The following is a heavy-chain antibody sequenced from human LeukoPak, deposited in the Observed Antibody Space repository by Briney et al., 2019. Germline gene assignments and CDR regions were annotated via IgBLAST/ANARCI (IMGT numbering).Heavy chain of an antibody. D-gene: IGHD3-10*01. CDR3: AREGDYYMYGRYFDY. Sequence: GGSLRLSCAASGFTFSSYWMHWVRQAPGKGLVWVSRINSDGSSTSYADSVKGRFTISRDNAKNTLYLQMNSLRAEDTAVYYCAREGDYYMYGRYFDYWGQGTLVTVSS. J-gene: IGHJ4*02. V-gene: IGHV3-74*01. CDR1: GFTFSSYW. CDR2: INSDGSST.